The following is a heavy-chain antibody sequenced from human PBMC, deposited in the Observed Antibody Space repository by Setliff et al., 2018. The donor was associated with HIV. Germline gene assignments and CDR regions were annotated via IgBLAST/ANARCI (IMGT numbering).Heavy chain of an antibody. J-gene: IGHJ3*01. D-gene: IGHD2-21*01. CDR3: ARLIPSAYFGPRQDAFDV. CDR1: GGTFENYA. CDR2: IIPIFDTT. V-gene: IGHV1-69*06. Sequence: GASVKVSCKASGGTFENYAISWVRQAPGQGLEWMGKIIPIFDTTIYAEEFQGRITISADKSTATAYLELNSLRSEDSAIYYCARLIPSAYFGPRQDAFDVWGQGARVTVSS.